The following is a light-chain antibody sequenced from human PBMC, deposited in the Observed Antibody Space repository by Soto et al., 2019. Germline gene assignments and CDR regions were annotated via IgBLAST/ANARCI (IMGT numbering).Light chain of an antibody. V-gene: IGLV3-1*01. Sequence: SYELTQPPSVSVSPGQTASITCSGDKLGDKYACWYQQKPGQSPVLVIYQDSKRPSGIPERFSGSNSGNTATLSISGTPAMDEADSYWQAWDSSTAGAVFGGGPQLTVL. CDR3: QAWDSSTAGAV. CDR1: KLGDKY. CDR2: QDS. J-gene: IGLJ7*01.